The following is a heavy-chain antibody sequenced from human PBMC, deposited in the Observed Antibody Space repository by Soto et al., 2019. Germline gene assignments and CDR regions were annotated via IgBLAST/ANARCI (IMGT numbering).Heavy chain of an antibody. V-gene: IGHV3-48*03. J-gene: IGHJ3*02. CDR3: ARGLEYYFKPGVFDI. D-gene: IGHD1-26*01. CDR1: GFTLSSSE. CDR2: VGSSGNTK. Sequence: GGSLRLSCAASGFTLSSSEMNWVRQAPGKGLEWVSYVGSSGNTKYYADSVKGRFTISRDNAKNSLYLQMNSLRAEDTAVYYCARGLEYYFKPGVFDIWCQGTIVTVSS.